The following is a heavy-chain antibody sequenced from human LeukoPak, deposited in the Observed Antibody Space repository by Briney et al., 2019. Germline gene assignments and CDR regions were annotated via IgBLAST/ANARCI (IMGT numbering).Heavy chain of an antibody. D-gene: IGHD5-18*01. Sequence: GGSLRLSCAASGFTFSSYGMSWVRQAPGKGLEWVSAISGSGGSTYYADSVKGRFTISRDNSKNTLYLQMNSLRAEDTAVYYCAKVGPIQLRIRCYYYMDVWGKGTTVTVSS. V-gene: IGHV3-23*01. J-gene: IGHJ6*03. CDR1: GFTFSSYG. CDR2: ISGSGGST. CDR3: AKVGPIQLRIRCYYYMDV.